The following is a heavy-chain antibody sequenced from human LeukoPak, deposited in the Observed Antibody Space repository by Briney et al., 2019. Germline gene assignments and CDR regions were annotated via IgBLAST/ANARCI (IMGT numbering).Heavy chain of an antibody. Sequence: PGGSLRLSCAASGFTFSSYAISWVRQAPGKGLEWVSAISGSGGSTYYADSVKGRFTISRDNSKNTLYLQMNSLRAEDTAVYYCAKSAGYYGSGSYYTNFDYWGQGTMVTVPS. V-gene: IGHV3-23*01. J-gene: IGHJ4*02. CDR3: AKSAGYYGSGSYYTNFDY. D-gene: IGHD3-10*01. CDR2: ISGSGGST. CDR1: GFTFSSYA.